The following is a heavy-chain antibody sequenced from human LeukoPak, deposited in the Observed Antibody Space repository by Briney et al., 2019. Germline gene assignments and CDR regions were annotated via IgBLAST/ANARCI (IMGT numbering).Heavy chain of an antibody. J-gene: IGHJ4*02. D-gene: IGHD6-13*01. CDR2: IRYDGSNK. CDR1: GFTFSSYG. Sequence: GGSLRLSCAASGFTFSSYGMHWVRQAPGKGLEWVAFIRYDGSNKYYADSVKGRFTISRDNSKNTLHLQMNSLRTEDTAVYYCARVKGGIAAAGNYFDYWGQGTLVTVSS. V-gene: IGHV3-30*02. CDR3: ARVKGGIAAAGNYFDY.